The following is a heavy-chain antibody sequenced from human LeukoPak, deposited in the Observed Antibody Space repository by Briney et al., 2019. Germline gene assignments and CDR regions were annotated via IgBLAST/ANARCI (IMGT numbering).Heavy chain of an antibody. CDR3: ARSFWGYCTNGVCPHFDY. D-gene: IGHD2-8*01. CDR2: IYYSGST. Sequence: PSETLSLTCTVSGGSISSSSYYWGWIRQPPGKGLEWIGSIYYSGSTYYNPSLKSRVTISVDTSKNQFSLKLSSVTAADTAVYYCARSFWGYCTNGVCPHFDYWGQGTLVTVSS. J-gene: IGHJ4*02. CDR1: GGSISSSSYY. V-gene: IGHV4-39*07.